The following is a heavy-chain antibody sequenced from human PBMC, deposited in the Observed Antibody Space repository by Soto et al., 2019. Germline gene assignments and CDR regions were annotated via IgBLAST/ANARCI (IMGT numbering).Heavy chain of an antibody. CDR1: GYTLTELS. V-gene: IGHV1-24*01. CDR3: AFRSITIFGVAHDAFDI. D-gene: IGHD3-3*01. Sequence: ASVKVSCKVSGYTLTELSMHWVRQAPGKGLEWMGGFDPEDGETIYAQKFQGRVTMTEDTSTDTAYMELRSLRSDDTAVYYCAFRSITIFGVAHDAFDIWGQGTMVTVSS. J-gene: IGHJ3*02. CDR2: FDPEDGET.